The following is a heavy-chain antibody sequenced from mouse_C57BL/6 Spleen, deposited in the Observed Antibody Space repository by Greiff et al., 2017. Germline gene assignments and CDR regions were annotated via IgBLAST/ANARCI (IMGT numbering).Heavy chain of an antibody. D-gene: IGHD2-1*01. CDR1: GYTFTSYG. J-gene: IGHJ3*01. Sequence: QVQLQQSGAELARPGASVKLSCKASGYTFTSYGISWVKQRTGQGLEWIGEIYPRSGNTYYNEKFKGKATLTADKSSSTAYMELRSLTSEDSAVYFCARSGNYVAYWGQGTLVTVSA. CDR2: IYPRSGNT. V-gene: IGHV1-81*01. CDR3: ARSGNYVAY.